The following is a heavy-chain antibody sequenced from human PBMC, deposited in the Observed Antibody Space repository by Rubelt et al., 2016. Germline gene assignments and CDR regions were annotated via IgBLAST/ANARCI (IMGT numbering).Heavy chain of an antibody. CDR2: INAGNGHT. V-gene: IGHV1-3*01. D-gene: IGHD6-25*01. J-gene: IGHJ5*02. Sequence: QVQLVQSGAEVKKPGASVKVSCKASGYTFTTYALTWVRQAPGQRLEWLGWINAGNGHTKYSQKFQSSVAITRDTSASTAYMEMSNLRSEDTAVHYCARSPIAAADWFDPWGQGTLVTVSS. CDR1: GYTFTTYA. CDR3: ARSPIAAADWFDP.